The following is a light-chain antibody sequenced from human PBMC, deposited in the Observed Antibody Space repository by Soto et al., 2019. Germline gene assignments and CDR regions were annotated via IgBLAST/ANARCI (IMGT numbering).Light chain of an antibody. Sequence: DIPMTQSPAPLSASVGDIVTITCRASQYFSTWVAWYQQKPGKAPKLLIYGVSSLQSGVPLRFSGSGSGTEFTLTISSLHPEDFATYYCQQYNSYSPTFGQGTKVEIK. J-gene: IGKJ1*01. CDR2: GVS. V-gene: IGKV1-5*01. CDR1: QYFSTW. CDR3: QQYNSYSPT.